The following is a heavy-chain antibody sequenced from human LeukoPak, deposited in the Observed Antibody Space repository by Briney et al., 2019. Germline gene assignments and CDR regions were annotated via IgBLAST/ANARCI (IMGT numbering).Heavy chain of an antibody. D-gene: IGHD2-21*02. CDR1: AYSISSGYN. Sequence: SETLSLTCTVSAYSISSGYNWGWIRQPPGKGLEWIGSIYHSGSTSYNPSRKSRVTISVDTSKNQLSLNLSSVTAADTAVYYCASTAAAFDIWGQGTMVTVSS. J-gene: IGHJ3*02. CDR2: IYHSGST. CDR3: ASTAAAFDI. V-gene: IGHV4-38-2*02.